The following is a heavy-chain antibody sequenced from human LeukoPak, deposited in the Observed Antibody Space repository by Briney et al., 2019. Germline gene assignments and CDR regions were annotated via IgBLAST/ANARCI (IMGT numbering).Heavy chain of an antibody. Sequence: GGSLRLSCAASGFTFSSYWMSWVRQAPGKGLEWVANIEEDGDTTYYMDSVKGRFTISRDNANNSLYLLMNSLRDEDTAVYYCAGSSGEWAPHACWGQGTLVTVSS. J-gene: IGHJ4*02. V-gene: IGHV3-7*01. D-gene: IGHD1-26*01. CDR2: IEEDGDTT. CDR3: AGSSGEWAPHAC. CDR1: GFTFSSYW.